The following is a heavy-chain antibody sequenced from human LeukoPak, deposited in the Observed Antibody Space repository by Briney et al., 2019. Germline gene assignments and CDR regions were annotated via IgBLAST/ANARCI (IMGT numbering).Heavy chain of an antibody. CDR2: IYSGGQT. CDR1: GFSFSTYW. V-gene: IGHV3-53*01. Sequence: GGSLRLSCAASGFSFSTYWMAWVRQAPGKGLEWVAVIYSGGQTYYADSAKGRFTISRDNSKNTLYLQMNSLRAEDTAMYYCTRSYYYDSSGYRNDYWGQGTLVTVSS. CDR3: TRSYYYDSSGYRNDY. J-gene: IGHJ4*02. D-gene: IGHD3-22*01.